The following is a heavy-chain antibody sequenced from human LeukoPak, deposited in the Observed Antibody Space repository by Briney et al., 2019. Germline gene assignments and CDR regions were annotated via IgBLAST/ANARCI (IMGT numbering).Heavy chain of an antibody. CDR2: IYYTGNP. CDR1: RGSISRYY. CDR3: ARGGWSLYL. D-gene: IGHD6-19*01. J-gene: IGHJ2*01. Sequence: SGTLSLTRTLSRGSISRYYWSWIRQPPEKGLEWIGYIYYTGNPNYNPSLESRVTISVDSSKNQVSLNLRSVPAADTAVYRCARGGWSLYLWGRGTLVTASS. V-gene: IGHV4-59*01.